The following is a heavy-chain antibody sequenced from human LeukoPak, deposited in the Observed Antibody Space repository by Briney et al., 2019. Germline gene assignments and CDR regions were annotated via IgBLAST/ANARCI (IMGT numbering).Heavy chain of an antibody. CDR3: ARVVTVTTGYMDV. V-gene: IGHV4-30-2*01. J-gene: IGHJ6*03. CDR2: IYHSGST. CDR1: GGSISSGGYY. D-gene: IGHD4-11*01. Sequence: PSETLSLTCTVSGGSISSGGYYWSWIRQPPGKGLEWIGYIYHSGSTYYNPSLKSRVTISVDRSKNQFSLKLSSVTAADTAVYYCARVVTVTTGYMDVWGKGTTVTVSS.